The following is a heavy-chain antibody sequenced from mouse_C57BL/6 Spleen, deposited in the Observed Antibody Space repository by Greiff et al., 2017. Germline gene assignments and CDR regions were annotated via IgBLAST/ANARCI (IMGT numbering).Heavy chain of an antibody. D-gene: IGHD2-3*01. Sequence: EVQRVESGGDLVKPGGSLKLSCAASGFTFSSYGMSWVRQTPDKRLEWVATISSGGSYTYYPDSVKGRFTISRDNAKNTLYLQMRSLKSEDTAMYYCARRSDGPYAMDYWGQGTSVTVSS. CDR2: ISSGGSYT. CDR1: GFTFSSYG. V-gene: IGHV5-6*01. J-gene: IGHJ4*01. CDR3: ARRSDGPYAMDY.